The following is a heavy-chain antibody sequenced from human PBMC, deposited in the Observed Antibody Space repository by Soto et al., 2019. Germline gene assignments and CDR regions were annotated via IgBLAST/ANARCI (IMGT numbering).Heavy chain of an antibody. CDR1: GLTFSSYA. Sequence: EVQLLESGGGLVQPGGSLRLSCAASGLTFSSYAMNWVRQAPGKGLEWVSAISGSGGSTYYADSVKGRFTISSDNSMHPLYLQMNNLRAEDTAVYYCATSVGVRGGGSWGQGTLVTVSS. V-gene: IGHV3-23*01. J-gene: IGHJ5*02. CDR2: ISGSGGST. CDR3: ATSVGVRGGGS. D-gene: IGHD1-26*01.